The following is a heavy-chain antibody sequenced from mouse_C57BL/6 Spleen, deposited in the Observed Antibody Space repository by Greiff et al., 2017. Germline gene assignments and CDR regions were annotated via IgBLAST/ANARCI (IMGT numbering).Heavy chain of an antibody. CDR2: IWSGGST. V-gene: IGHV2-4*01. CDR1: GFSLTSYG. D-gene: IGHD2-5*01. Sequence: QVQLQQSGPGLVQPSQSLSITCTVSGFSLTSYGVHWVRQPPGKGLEWLGVIWSGGSTDYNAAFISRLSISKDNSKSQVFIKMNSLQADDTAIYYCAKGGYSNYGAMDYWGQGTSVTVSS. J-gene: IGHJ4*01. CDR3: AKGGYSNYGAMDY.